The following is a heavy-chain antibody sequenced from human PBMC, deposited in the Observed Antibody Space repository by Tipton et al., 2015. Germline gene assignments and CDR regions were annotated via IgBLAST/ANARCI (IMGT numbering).Heavy chain of an antibody. J-gene: IGHJ4*02. CDR2: IKPDGSES. CDR1: GFTFDDYA. D-gene: IGHD5-12*01. Sequence: GSLRLSCAASGFTFDDYAMHWVRQAPGKGLEWVANIKPDGSESYYLESVKGRFTFSRDNAKNSLYLQMNRLRAEDTAVYYCARSGGYGWDQWGQGTLVTVSS. V-gene: IGHV3-7*01. CDR3: ARSGGYGWDQ.